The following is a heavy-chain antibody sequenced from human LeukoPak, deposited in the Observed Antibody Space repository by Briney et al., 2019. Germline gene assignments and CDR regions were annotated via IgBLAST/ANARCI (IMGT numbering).Heavy chain of an antibody. CDR1: GFTFSNYG. D-gene: IGHD6-13*01. CDR2: ISYDGSNK. V-gene: IGHV3-30*18. Sequence: TGGSLRLSCAASGFTFSNYGMHWVRQAPGKGLEWVAVISYDGSNKNYADSVKGRFTISRDTSKNTLYLQMNSLRAEDTAVYYCAKARFGAAFDYWGQGTLVTVSS. J-gene: IGHJ4*02. CDR3: AKARFGAAFDY.